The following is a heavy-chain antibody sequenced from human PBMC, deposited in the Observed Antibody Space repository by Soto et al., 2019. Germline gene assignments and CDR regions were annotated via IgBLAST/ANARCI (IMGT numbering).Heavy chain of an antibody. Sequence: SETLSLTCAVYGGSFSGYYWSWIRQPPGKGLEWIGEINHSGSTNYNPSLKSRVTISVDTSKNQFSLKLSSVTAADTAVYYCARGMSYRPATHPRLDYWGQGTLVTVSS. J-gene: IGHJ4*02. CDR1: GGSFSGYY. CDR3: ARGMSYRPATHPRLDY. V-gene: IGHV4-34*01. D-gene: IGHD2-15*01. CDR2: INHSGST.